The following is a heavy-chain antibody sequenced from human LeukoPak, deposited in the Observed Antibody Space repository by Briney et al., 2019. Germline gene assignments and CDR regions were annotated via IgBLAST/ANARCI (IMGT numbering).Heavy chain of an antibody. CDR1: GFTFSNYA. Sequence: GGSLRLSCATSGFTFSNYAMSWVRQAPGKGLEWVSAISSGDDSSYYADSVQGRFTISRDRSRNTLYLHMNYLRAEDTAVYFCVKDTSVEGFDAWGRGTLVTVSS. J-gene: IGHJ4*02. CDR3: VKDTSVEGFDA. CDR2: ISSGDDSS. V-gene: IGHV3-23*01. D-gene: IGHD4-23*01.